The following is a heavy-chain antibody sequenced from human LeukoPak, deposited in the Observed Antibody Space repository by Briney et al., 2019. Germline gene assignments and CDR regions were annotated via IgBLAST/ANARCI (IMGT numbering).Heavy chain of an antibody. D-gene: IGHD6-19*01. CDR3: AREVTVAGTFYFYMDV. Sequence: SETLSLTCSVSGGSISSHYWTWVRQPPGQALEFIGYIYYGGRTQYNPSLKSRVTMTMDASKNQFSLRLNSVSAADTAVYYCAREVTVAGTFYFYMDVWGKGTTVTISS. J-gene: IGHJ6*03. V-gene: IGHV4-59*11. CDR2: IYYGGRT. CDR1: GGSISSHY.